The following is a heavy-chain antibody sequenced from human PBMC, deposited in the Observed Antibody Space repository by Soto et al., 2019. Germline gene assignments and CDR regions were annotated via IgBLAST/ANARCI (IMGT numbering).Heavy chain of an antibody. CDR1: GYTFTIYH. V-gene: IGHV1-46*01. Sequence: SSVKVSCKTSGYTFTIYHLHCLRQANGQAHEWMGIINPSGGSTTYAQKFQGRVTMTRDTSTSTVYVELSSLRSEDTAVYYCARGKSTSCYNYYCYYMDVWGQGTTVTVSS. CDR2: INPSGGST. CDR3: ARGKSTSCYNYYCYYMDV. J-gene: IGHJ6*02. D-gene: IGHD2-2*02.